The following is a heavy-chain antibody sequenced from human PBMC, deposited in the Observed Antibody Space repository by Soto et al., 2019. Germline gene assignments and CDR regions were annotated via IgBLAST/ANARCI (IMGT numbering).Heavy chain of an antibody. CDR3: AIAIVELGDYSVDV. Sequence: GEYLKISCKGSGYSFTSYWISWVRQMPGKGLEWMGRIDPSDSYTNYSPSFQGHVTISADKSISTAYLQWSSPKASDTAMYYWAIAIVELGDYSVDVWGQGTTVTVPS. V-gene: IGHV5-10-1*01. CDR1: GYSFTSYW. J-gene: IGHJ6*02. CDR2: IDPSDSYT. D-gene: IGHD1-26*01.